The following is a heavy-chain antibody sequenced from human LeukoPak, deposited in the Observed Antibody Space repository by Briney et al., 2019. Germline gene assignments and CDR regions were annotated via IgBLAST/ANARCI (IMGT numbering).Heavy chain of an antibody. D-gene: IGHD2-2*01. CDR3: ATTTLLYYSSTSCYGAGGNWFDP. CDR2: FDPEDGET. J-gene: IGHJ5*02. V-gene: IGHV1-24*01. Sequence: ASVKVSCKVSGYTLTELSMHWVRQAPGKGLEWMGGFDPEDGETIYAQKFQGRVTMTEDTSTDTAYMELSSLRSEDTAVYYCATTTLLYYSSTSCYGAGGNWFDPWGQGTLVTVSS. CDR1: GYTLTELS.